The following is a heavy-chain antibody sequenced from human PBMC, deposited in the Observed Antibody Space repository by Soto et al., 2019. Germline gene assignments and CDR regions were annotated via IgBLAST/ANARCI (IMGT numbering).Heavy chain of an antibody. J-gene: IGHJ5*02. CDR3: VRDGHSITNSCYGNWFDP. CDR1: GFTFSTYG. D-gene: IGHD2-15*01. Sequence: XESLTLSCAASGFTFSTYGMHWIRQVPGKGLEWVSRINSDASHTYYADSVKGRFTISRDNAKNTLHLEMNSLRAEDTAVYYCVRDGHSITNSCYGNWFDPWGQGTLVTVSS. CDR2: INSDASHT. V-gene: IGHV3-74*01.